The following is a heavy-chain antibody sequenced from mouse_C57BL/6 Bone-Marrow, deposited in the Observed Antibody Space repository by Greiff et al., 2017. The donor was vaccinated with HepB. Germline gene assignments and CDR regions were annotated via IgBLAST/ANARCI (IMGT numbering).Heavy chain of an antibody. Sequence: EVQGVESGAELVRPGASVKLSCTASGFNIKDDYMHWVKQRPEQGLEWIGWIDPENGDTEYASKFQGKATITADTSSNTAYLQLSSLTSEDTAVYYCTYYYASSRYYAMDYWGQGTSVTVSS. CDR1: GFNIKDDY. CDR2: IDPENGDT. V-gene: IGHV14-4*01. D-gene: IGHD1-1*01. CDR3: TYYYASSRYYAMDY. J-gene: IGHJ4*01.